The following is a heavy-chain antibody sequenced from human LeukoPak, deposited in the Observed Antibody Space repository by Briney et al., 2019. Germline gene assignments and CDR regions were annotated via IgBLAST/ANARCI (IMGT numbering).Heavy chain of an antibody. CDR2: IYHSGST. CDR3: ARDRIVGATHDAFDI. CDR1: GGSISSGGYS. V-gene: IGHV4-30-2*01. D-gene: IGHD1-26*01. J-gene: IGHJ3*02. Sequence: PSQTLSLTCAVSGGSISSGGYSWSWIRQPPGKGLEWIGYIYHSGSTNYNPSLKSRVTISVDKSKNQFSLKLSSVTAADTAVYYCARDRIVGATHDAFDIWGQGTMVTVSS.